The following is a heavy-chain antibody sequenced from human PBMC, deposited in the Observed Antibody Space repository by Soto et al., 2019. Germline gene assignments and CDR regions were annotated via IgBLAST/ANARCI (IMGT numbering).Heavy chain of an antibody. D-gene: IGHD6-13*01. J-gene: IGHJ4*02. CDR3: ANLPKSSYSSPDY. V-gene: IGHV4-39*01. CDR1: GGSISSSGCY. Sequence: LEILSLTCTVSGGSISSSGCYWGWIRQPPGKGLEWIGSIYYSGSTYYNPSLKSRVTISVDTSKNQFSLKLSSVTAADTAVYYCANLPKSSYSSPDYWGQGTLVTVSS. CDR2: IYYSGST.